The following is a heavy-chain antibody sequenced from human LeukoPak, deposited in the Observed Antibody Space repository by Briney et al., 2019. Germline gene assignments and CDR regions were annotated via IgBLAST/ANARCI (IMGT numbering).Heavy chain of an antibody. J-gene: IGHJ4*02. CDR2: INQDGSEK. CDR3: ARDPAAWDY. Sequence: QTGGSLRLXCAASGFSFSIYWMTWVRRAPGKGLEWVANINQDGSEKYYVDSVKGRFTISRDNAKNSLYLQMNSLRAEDTAVYYCARDPAAWDYWGQGTLVTVSS. V-gene: IGHV3-7*01. CDR1: GFSFSIYW. D-gene: IGHD2-2*01.